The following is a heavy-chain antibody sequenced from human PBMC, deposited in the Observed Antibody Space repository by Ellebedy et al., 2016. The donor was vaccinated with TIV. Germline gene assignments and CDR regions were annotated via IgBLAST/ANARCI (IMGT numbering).Heavy chain of an antibody. Sequence: MPSETLSLTCAVYGGSFSSYYWTWIRQPPGKGLEWIGEITHSGSATYNTSLKSRIPISVDSSKNQFSLRLSSVTAADTAVYYCARLPLLGRYNWFDPWGQGTLVTVSS. J-gene: IGHJ5*02. V-gene: IGHV4-34*10. CDR1: GGSFSSYY. D-gene: IGHD2-15*01. CDR2: ITHSGSA. CDR3: ARLPLLGRYNWFDP.